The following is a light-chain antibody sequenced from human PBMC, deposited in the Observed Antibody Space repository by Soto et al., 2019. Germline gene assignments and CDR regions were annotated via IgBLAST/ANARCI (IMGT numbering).Light chain of an antibody. J-gene: IGLJ2*01. V-gene: IGLV2-23*02. CDR1: SCDVGSYNL. CDR3: CSYAGSSTQV. CDR2: EVS. Sequence: QSVLTQPASVSGSPGQSITISCTVTSCDVGSYNLVSWYQQHPGKAPKLMIYEVSKPPSGVSNRFSGSKSGNTASLTISGLQAEDEADYYCCSYAGSSTQVFGGGTKLTVL.